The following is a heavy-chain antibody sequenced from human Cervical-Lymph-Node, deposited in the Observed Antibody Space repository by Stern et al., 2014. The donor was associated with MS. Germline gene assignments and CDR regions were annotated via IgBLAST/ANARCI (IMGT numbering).Heavy chain of an antibody. CDR1: GFTFSTYG. CDR2: ISYDVKNE. CDR3: AKDRGSGWSLDY. Sequence: VQLVESGGGVVQPGRSLRISCAGSGFTFSTYGMHWVRQAPGKGLEWVALISYDVKNEEYVDSVKGRFTISRYNSKNTLYLQMNSLRAEDTAVYYCAKDRGSGWSLDYWGQGTLVTVS. D-gene: IGHD6-19*01. V-gene: IGHV3-30*18. J-gene: IGHJ4*02.